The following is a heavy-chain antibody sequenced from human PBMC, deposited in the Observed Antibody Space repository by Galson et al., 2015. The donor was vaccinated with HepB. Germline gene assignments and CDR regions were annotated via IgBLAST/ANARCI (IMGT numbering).Heavy chain of an antibody. Sequence: SVTVSCKASGYTFTTYGITWVRQAPGQGPEWMGWISGHSGDTNDAQKLQGRVTMTTDTSTSIAFMELRSLRSDDTAVYYCARDLLYYYDSSGYYAPYYWGQGTLVTVSS. J-gene: IGHJ4*02. CDR3: ARDLLYYYDSSGYYAPYY. CDR2: ISGHSGDT. V-gene: IGHV1-18*01. CDR1: GYTFTTYG. D-gene: IGHD3-22*01.